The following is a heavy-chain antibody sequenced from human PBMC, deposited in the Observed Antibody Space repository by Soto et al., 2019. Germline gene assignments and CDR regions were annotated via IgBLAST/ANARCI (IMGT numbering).Heavy chain of an antibody. J-gene: IGHJ6*03. CDR2: ISGSSGTT. V-gene: IGHV3-23*01. D-gene: IGHD3-10*01. CDR3: AKDSYGSGIHFYYYYYMDV. CDR1: GSTFSNNA. Sequence: EVQLLESGGGLVQPGGSLRLSFAASGSTFSNNAWSWVRQAPGKGLEWVSGISGSSGTTYYADSVKGRFTISRDNSKNTLFLQMNSLRAEDTAVYYCAKDSYGSGIHFYYYYYMDVWGKGTTVTVSS.